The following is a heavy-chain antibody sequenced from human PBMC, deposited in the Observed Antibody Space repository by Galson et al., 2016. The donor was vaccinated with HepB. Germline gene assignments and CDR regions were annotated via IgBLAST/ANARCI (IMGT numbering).Heavy chain of an antibody. CDR3: ARDGPGWVMATITILVYYYGMDV. D-gene: IGHD5-24*01. CDR1: GFTFNSYW. Sequence: SLRLSCAASGFTFNSYWMAWVRQAPGKGLEWVANIKQDGSEKYYVDSVKGRFTISRDNAKNSLYLQMNSLRDEDTAVYYCARDGPGWVMATITILVYYYGMDVWGQGTTVTVSS. V-gene: IGHV3-7*01. J-gene: IGHJ6*02. CDR2: IKQDGSEK.